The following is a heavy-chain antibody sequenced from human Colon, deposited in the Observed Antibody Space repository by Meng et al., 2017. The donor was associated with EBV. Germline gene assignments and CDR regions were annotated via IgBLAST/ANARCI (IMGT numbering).Heavy chain of an antibody. V-gene: IGHV4-34*01. Sequence: QVLLQQLGAGLSKPSETLSLTCTVSGGSFSGYVWSWVRQPPGKGMEWIGEVSHPGSANYNPSLKSRVTISVDASEKQFSLRLTSVTAADSAVYYCARVPTTGYKDHWGQGTLVTVSS. J-gene: IGHJ4*02. D-gene: IGHD3-9*01. CDR2: VSHPGSA. CDR3: ARVPTTGYKDH. CDR1: GGSFSGYV.